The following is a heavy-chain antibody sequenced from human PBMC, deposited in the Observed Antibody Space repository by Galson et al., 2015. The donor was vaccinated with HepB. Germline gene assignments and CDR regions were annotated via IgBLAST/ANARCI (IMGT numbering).Heavy chain of an antibody. V-gene: IGHV1-69*13. J-gene: IGHJ4*02. CDR1: GGTFSSYA. Sequence: SVKVSCKASGGTFSSYAISWVRQAPGQGLEWMGGIIPIFGTENYAQKFQGRVTITADESTSTAYMELSSLRSEDTAVYYCARRVGPYGSGSSDYWGQGTLVTVSS. CDR2: IIPIFGTE. D-gene: IGHD3-10*01. CDR3: ARRVGPYGSGSSDY.